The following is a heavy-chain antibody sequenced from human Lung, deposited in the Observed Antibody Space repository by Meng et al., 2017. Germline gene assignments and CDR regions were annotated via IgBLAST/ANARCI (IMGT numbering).Heavy chain of an antibody. CDR3: ARSQHWLDS. CDR1: GDSLATNSAA. J-gene: IGHJ4*02. D-gene: IGHD6-19*01. CDR2: TYYRTKWYN. Sequence: ENLQHSGPGRGKPQQTLAAICAISGDSLATNSAAWNWIRQSPSGGLEWLGRTYYRTKWYNGYAVSVRSRITINPDTSKNQLSLKLNSVTPEDTAVYYCARSQHWLDSRGQGTLVTVSS. V-gene: IGHV6-1*01.